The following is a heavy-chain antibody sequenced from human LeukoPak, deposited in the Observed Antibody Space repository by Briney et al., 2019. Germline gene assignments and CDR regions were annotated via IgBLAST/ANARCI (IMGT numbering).Heavy chain of an antibody. J-gene: IGHJ4*02. V-gene: IGHV1-18*01. CDR2: ISVYSDDT. Sequence: ASVKVSCKASGYTFTNYAISWVRQAPGQGLEWMGWISVYSDDTKSAQNLQGRITMTKDTSTSTAYMELRSRRSDDTAVYYCAREAGSSGYFFRPDYWGQGTLVTVSS. D-gene: IGHD3-22*01. CDR3: AREAGSSGYFFRPDY. CDR1: GYTFTNYA.